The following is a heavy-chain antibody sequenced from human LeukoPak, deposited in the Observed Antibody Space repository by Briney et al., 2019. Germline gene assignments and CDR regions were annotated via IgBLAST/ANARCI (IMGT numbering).Heavy chain of an antibody. D-gene: IGHD6-19*01. J-gene: IGHJ5*02. CDR1: GCSISSYY. CDR2: IYYSGST. CDR3: ARHGYSSGSLAWFDP. V-gene: IGHV4-59*01. Sequence: PSETLSLTCTVAGCSISSYYWSWIRPPPGKGLEWIGYIYYSGSTNYNPSLKSRVTISVDTSKNQFSLKLSSVTAADTAVYYCARHGYSSGSLAWFDPWGQGTQVTVSS.